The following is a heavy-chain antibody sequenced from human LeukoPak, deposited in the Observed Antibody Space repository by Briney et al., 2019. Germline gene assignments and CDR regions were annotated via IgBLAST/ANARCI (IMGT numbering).Heavy chain of an antibody. J-gene: IGHJ3*02. CDR1: GGSISSGTYY. V-gene: IGHV4-61*09. D-gene: IGHD2-2*01. Sequence: SQTLSLTCIVSGGSISSGTYYWSWIRQPAGKGLEWIGHIYTSGSTNYNPSLKSRVTISVDTSKNQFSLKLSSVTAADTAVYYCARQRKYQLPDPRDAFDIWGQGTMVTVSS. CDR2: IYTSGST. CDR3: ARQRKYQLPDPRDAFDI.